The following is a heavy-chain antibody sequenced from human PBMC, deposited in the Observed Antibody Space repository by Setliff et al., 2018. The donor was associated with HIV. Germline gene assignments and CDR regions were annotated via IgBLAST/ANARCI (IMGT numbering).Heavy chain of an antibody. V-gene: IGHV4-34*01. CDR2: INHRGST. CDR1: GGSLSGYY. D-gene: IGHD3-3*01. J-gene: IGHJ5*02. CDR3: ARGRDSYDFWSGYSRTRNWFDP. Sequence: ASETLSLTCAVYGGSLSGYYCSWIRQPPGGGLEWIGQINHRGSTIYNPSLKSRVTISVDTSKNQFSLKLSSVTAADTAVYYCARGRDSYDFWSGYSRTRNWFDPWGQGTLVTVSS.